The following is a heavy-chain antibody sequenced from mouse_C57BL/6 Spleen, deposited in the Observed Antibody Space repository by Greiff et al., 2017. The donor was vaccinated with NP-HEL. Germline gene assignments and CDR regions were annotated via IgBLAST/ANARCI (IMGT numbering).Heavy chain of an antibody. D-gene: IGHD1-1*01. CDR2: INPSSGYT. J-gene: IGHJ2*01. CDR1: GYPFTSYW. CDR3: ARYPPDYYGSSYYFDY. Sequence: QVQLQQSGAELAKPGASVKLSCKASGYPFTSYWMHWVKQRPGQGLEWIGYINPSSGYTKYNQKFKDKATLTADKSSSTAYMQLSSLTYEDSAVYYGARYPPDYYGSSYYFDYWGQGTTLTVSS. V-gene: IGHV1-7*01.